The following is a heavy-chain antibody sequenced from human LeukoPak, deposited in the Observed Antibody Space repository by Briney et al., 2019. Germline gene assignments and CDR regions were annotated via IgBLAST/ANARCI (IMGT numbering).Heavy chain of an antibody. Sequence: SETLSLTCTVSGGSNNSYYWSWMPQPTGKGLQYIGYIYYSGSTNYNPSLKSRVTISVDTSKNQFSLKLSSVTAADTAVYYCAGHYYDSSGYFLHYYYYMDVWGKGTTVTVSS. CDR3: AGHYYDSSGYFLHYYYYMDV. CDR2: IYYSGST. D-gene: IGHD3-22*01. V-gene: IGHV4-59*01. CDR1: GGSNNSYY. J-gene: IGHJ6*03.